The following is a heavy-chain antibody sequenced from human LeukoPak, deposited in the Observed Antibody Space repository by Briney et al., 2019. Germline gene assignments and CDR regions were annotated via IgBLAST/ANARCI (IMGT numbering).Heavy chain of an antibody. CDR3: ATKNWNDVYFDY. Sequence: GASVTVSCKVSGYTLTELSMHWVRQAPGKGREWMGGFDPEDGETIYAQKFQGRVTMTEDTSTDTAYMELSSLRSEDTAVYYCATKNWNDVYFDYWGQGTLVTVSS. V-gene: IGHV1-24*01. CDR1: GYTLTELS. J-gene: IGHJ4*02. CDR2: FDPEDGET. D-gene: IGHD1-1*01.